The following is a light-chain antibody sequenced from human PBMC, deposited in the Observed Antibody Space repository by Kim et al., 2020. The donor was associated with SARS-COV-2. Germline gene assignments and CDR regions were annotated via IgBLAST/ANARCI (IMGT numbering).Light chain of an antibody. Sequence: PASVRDTLTIPCRASQSVRYWLAWYPQKPGQVPTLLIEKASDVQSGVPARFSGSGSGTEFTLTITTLQPSDFATYYCQQYHTHSTFGQGTKVDIK. CDR1: QSVRYW. CDR3: QQYHTHST. CDR2: KAS. V-gene: IGKV1-5*03. J-gene: IGKJ1*01.